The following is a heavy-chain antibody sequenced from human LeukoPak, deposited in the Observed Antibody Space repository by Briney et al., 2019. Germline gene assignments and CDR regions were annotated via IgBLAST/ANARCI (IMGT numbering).Heavy chain of an antibody. V-gene: IGHV3-23*01. J-gene: IGHJ6*03. CDR1: GLPFSRYA. CDR3: AKSQRGYYPRRTYYYYMDV. D-gene: IGHD1-26*01. CDR2: NRGRGDST. Sequence: GRTLRLPRAASGLPFSRYAMRWASHAPGKGLEWVLANRGRGDSTYYAEYVKGRFTISRDNSKKTLYLQLNSLRAEDTAVYYCAKSQRGYYPRRTYYYYMDVWGKGTTVTVSS.